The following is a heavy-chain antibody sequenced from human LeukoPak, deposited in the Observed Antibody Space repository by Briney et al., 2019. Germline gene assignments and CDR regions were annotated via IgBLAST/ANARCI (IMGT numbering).Heavy chain of an antibody. V-gene: IGHV3-48*03. J-gene: IGHJ4*02. Sequence: PGGSLRLSCAASGFTFSSYWMSWVRQAPGKGLEWVSYISSSGNTIYYADSVKGRFTISRDNAKNSLYLQMNSLRAEGTALYFCARGPPNYYDSSGYFYLWGQGTLVTVSS. CDR3: ARGPPNYYDSSGYFYL. CDR1: GFTFSSYW. D-gene: IGHD3-22*01. CDR2: ISSSGNTI.